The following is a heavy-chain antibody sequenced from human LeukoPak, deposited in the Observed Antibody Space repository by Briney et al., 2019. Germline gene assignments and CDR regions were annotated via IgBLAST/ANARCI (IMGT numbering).Heavy chain of an antibody. D-gene: IGHD3-22*01. CDR3: ARGIGTMIVVAYYFDY. CDR1: GGSISSSSYY. V-gene: IGHV4-39*07. J-gene: IGHJ4*02. Sequence: SETLSLTCTVSGGSISSSSYYWGWIRQPPGKGLEWIGSIYYSGSTYYNPSLKSRVTISVDTSKNQFSLKLSSVTAADTAVYYCARGIGTMIVVAYYFDYWGQGTLVTVSS. CDR2: IYYSGST.